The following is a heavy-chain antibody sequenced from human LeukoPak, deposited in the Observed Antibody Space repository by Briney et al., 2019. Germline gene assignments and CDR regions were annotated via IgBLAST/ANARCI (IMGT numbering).Heavy chain of an antibody. CDR1: GFTFSSYS. CDR2: ISSSSSYI. J-gene: IGHJ4*02. Sequence: TGGSLRLSCAASGFTFSSYSMNWVRQAPGKGLEWVSSISSSSSYIYYADSVKGRLTISRDNAKNSLYLQMNSLRAEDTAVYYCARENGGFDYWGQGTLVTVSS. D-gene: IGHD3-16*01. CDR3: ARENGGFDY. V-gene: IGHV3-21*01.